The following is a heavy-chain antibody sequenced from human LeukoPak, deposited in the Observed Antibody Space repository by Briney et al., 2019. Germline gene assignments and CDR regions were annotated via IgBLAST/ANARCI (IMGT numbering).Heavy chain of an antibody. Sequence: PSETLSLTCAVYGGSFSGYYWSWIRQPPGKGLEWIGEINHSGSTNYNPSLKSRVTISVDTFKNQFSLKLSSVTAADTAVYYCARRSIAAHWYFDLWGRGTLVTVSS. V-gene: IGHV4-34*01. CDR3: ARRSIAAHWYFDL. CDR1: GGSFSGYY. CDR2: INHSGST. D-gene: IGHD6-13*01. J-gene: IGHJ2*01.